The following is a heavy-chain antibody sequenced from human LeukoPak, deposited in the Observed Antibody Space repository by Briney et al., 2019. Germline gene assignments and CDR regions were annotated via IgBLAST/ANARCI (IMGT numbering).Heavy chain of an antibody. Sequence: SQTLSLTCTLSGGSISSGGYSWSWLRQPPGKGLEWIGYIYHSGSTYYNPSLKSRVTISVDRSKNQFSLKLSSVTAADTAVYYCAREAIIAAAGTGFDPWGQGTLVTVSS. V-gene: IGHV4-30-2*01. CDR1: GGSISSGGYS. J-gene: IGHJ5*02. CDR3: AREAIIAAAGTGFDP. D-gene: IGHD6-13*01. CDR2: IYHSGST.